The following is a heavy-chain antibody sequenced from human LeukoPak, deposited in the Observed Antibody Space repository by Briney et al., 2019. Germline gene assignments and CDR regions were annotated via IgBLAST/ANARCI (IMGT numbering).Heavy chain of an antibody. J-gene: IGHJ3*02. CDR1: GYTFTSYG. D-gene: IGHD3-22*01. V-gene: IGHV1-18*01. CDR2: ISAYNSNT. CDR3: ARDRFPLPGPLYDSSGYHKWHDAFDI. Sequence: ASVKVSCKASGYTFTSYGISWVRQAPGQGLEWMGWISAYNSNTNYAQKLQGRVTMTTDTSTSTAYMELRSLRSDDTAVYYCARDRFPLPGPLYDSSGYHKWHDAFDIWGQGTMVTVSS.